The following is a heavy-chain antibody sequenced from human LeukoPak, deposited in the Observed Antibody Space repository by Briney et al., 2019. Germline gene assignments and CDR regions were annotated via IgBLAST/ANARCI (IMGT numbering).Heavy chain of an antibody. V-gene: IGHV3-21*01. CDR2: ISSSSSYI. CDR1: GFTFSSYS. D-gene: IGHD1-26*01. Sequence: KPGGSLRLSCAASGFTFSSYSMNWVRQAPGKGLEWVSSISSSSSYIYYADSVKGRFTISRDNAKNSLYLQMNSLRAEDTAVYYCASLTDIEAGAVRYWGQGTLVTVSS. CDR3: ASLTDIEAGAVRY. J-gene: IGHJ4*02.